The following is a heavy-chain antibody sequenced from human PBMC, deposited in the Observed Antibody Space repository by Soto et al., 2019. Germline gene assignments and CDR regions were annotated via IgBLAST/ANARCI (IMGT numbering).Heavy chain of an antibody. J-gene: IGHJ4*02. CDR3: ARSPYYDFWSGYYSFDY. CDR2: IYYSGST. V-gene: IGHV4-59*01. Sequence: XXTLSLPFTVSGGSISSYYWGWIPQPPGKGLEWIGYIYYSGSTNYNPSLKSRVTISVDTSKNQFSLKLSSVTAADTAVYYCARSPYYDFWSGYYSFDYWGQGTLVTVSS. D-gene: IGHD3-3*01. CDR1: GGSISSYY.